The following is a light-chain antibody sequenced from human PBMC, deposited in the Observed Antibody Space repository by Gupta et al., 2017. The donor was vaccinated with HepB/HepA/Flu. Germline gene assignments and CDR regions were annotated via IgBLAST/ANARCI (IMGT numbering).Light chain of an antibody. CDR1: SLRSYY. V-gene: IGLV3-19*01. CDR2: GKN. J-gene: IGLJ2*01. CDR3: NSRDNSGNHVV. Sequence: SSELTQDPAVSVALGQTVRLTCQGDSLRSYYANWYQQKPGQAPVVVIYGKNNRPSGIPDRFSGSTSGNTASLTITGAQAEDEADYYCNSRDNSGNHVVFGGGSKLTVL.